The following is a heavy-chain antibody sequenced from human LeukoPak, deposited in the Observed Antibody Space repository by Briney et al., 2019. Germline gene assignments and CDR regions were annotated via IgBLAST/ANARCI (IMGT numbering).Heavy chain of an antibody. D-gene: IGHD3-3*01. CDR2: ISGSGGST. Sequence: GGSLRLSCAASGFTFSSYAMSWVRQAPGKGLEWVSAISGSGGSTYYADSVKGRFTISRDNSKNTLYLQMNSLRAGDTAVYYCAKPTRYDFWSGYPFDYWGQGTLVTVSS. CDR3: AKPTRYDFWSGYPFDY. CDR1: GFTFSSYA. V-gene: IGHV3-23*01. J-gene: IGHJ4*02.